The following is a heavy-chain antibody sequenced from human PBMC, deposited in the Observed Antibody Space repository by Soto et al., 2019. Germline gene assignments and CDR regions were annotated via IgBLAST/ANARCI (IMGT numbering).Heavy chain of an antibody. CDR1: SGSISSSNW. V-gene: IGHV4-4*02. CDR2: IYHSGST. D-gene: IGHD3-9*01. J-gene: IGHJ4*02. CDR3: ARLEGLATISYYFDF. Sequence: PSETLSLTCAVSSGSISSSNWWSWVRQPPGKGLEWIGEIYHSGSTNYNPSLQSRVTISVDKSKSQFSLKLNSVTAADSAVYFCARLEGLATISYYFDFWGQGALVTVSS.